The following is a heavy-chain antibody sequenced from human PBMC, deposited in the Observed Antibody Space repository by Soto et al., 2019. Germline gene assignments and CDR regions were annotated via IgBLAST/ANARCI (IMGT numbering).Heavy chain of an antibody. CDR2: IRSKAYGETT. CDR3: TRYTYTSRYSYFGMDV. J-gene: IGHJ6*02. CDR1: GCTFGDYA. V-gene: IGHV3-49*03. D-gene: IGHD6-13*01. Sequence: GGSLRLSCTCSGCTFGDYAIIWSRQAPGKGLEWVGVIRSKAYGETTDYAASVKGRFTILRDNSKSIAYLQLNSLQSEDTGVYYCTRYTYTSRYSYFGMDVWGHGTTVTVSS.